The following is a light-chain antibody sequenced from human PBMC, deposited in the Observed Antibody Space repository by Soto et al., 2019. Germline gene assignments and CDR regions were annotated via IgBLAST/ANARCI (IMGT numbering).Light chain of an antibody. Sequence: QSVLTQPASVSGSPGQSITISCTGTSSDVGGYDYVSWYQHHLGKAPKLMIYDVSNRPSGVSNRFSGSKSGNTASLTISGLQAEDEADYYCSSYTSSSLYVFGTGTRSPS. CDR2: DVS. CDR1: SSDVGGYDY. V-gene: IGLV2-14*03. CDR3: SSYTSSSLYV. J-gene: IGLJ1*01.